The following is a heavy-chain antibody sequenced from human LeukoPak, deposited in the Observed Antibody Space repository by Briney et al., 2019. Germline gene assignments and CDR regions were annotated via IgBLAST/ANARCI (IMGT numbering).Heavy chain of an antibody. CDR3: ATRTFGYVFY. V-gene: IGHV3-7*01. CDR2: IKQDGSEK. D-gene: IGHD5-12*01. J-gene: IGHJ4*02. CDR1: GFTFSNYW. Sequence: GGSLRLSCAASGFTFSNYWMNWVRQAPGKGLEWVANIKQDGSEKYYVDSVEGRFTVSRDNTKNSLYLQMNSLRAEDTAIYYCATRTFGYVFYWGQGTLVIVSS.